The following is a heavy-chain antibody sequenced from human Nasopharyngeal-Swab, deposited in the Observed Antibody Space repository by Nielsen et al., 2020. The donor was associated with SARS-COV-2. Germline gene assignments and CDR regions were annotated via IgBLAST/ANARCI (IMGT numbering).Heavy chain of an antibody. V-gene: IGHV3-74*01. D-gene: IGHD1-14*01. Sequence: GESLKIPCVASGFTFSRYWLQWVRQPPGKGLEWVARLNSDGRTKDHADSLQGRFTIARDNAKNEVYLQLNGLRDEDTAVYYCGRAGSYRIDYWGQGTLVTVSS. CDR1: GFTFSRYW. CDR3: GRAGSYRIDY. CDR2: LNSDGRTK. J-gene: IGHJ4*02.